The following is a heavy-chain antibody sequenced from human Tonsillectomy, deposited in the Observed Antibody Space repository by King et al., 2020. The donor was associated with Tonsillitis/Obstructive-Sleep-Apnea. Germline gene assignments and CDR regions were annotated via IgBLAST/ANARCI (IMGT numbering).Heavy chain of an antibody. J-gene: IGHJ3*02. CDR2: IFSNDEK. CDR1: GFSLSNARMG. V-gene: IGHV2-26*01. D-gene: IGHD3-3*01. CDR3: ARSITIFGVVIRNDAFDI. Sequence: NLKESGPVLVKPTETLTLTCTVSGFSLSNARMGVSWIRQPPGKALEWLAHIFSNDEKSYSTSLKSRLTISKDTSKSQVVLTMTNMDPVDTATYYCARSITIFGVVIRNDAFDIWGQGTMVTVSS.